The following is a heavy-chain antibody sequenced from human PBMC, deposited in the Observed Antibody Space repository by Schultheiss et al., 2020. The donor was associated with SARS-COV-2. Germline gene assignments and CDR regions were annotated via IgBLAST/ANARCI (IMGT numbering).Heavy chain of an antibody. J-gene: IGHJ4*02. CDR2: IWYDGSNK. V-gene: IGHV3-33*08. CDR1: GLTNYYFA. D-gene: IGHD2-21*01. Sequence: GESLKISCRTSGLTNYYFAFTWVRQAPGMGLEWVAVIWYDGSNKYYADSVKGRFTISRDNSKNTLYLQMNSLRAEDTAVYYCAREPYLGGDWGQGTLVTVSS. CDR3: AREPYLGGD.